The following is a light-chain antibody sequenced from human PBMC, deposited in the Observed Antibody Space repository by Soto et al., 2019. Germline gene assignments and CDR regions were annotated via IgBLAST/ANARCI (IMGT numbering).Light chain of an antibody. CDR2: GAS. Sequence: EIVVTQSPATLSVSPGERVTLSCRASQSVSDNLAWYQQKPGQAPRLLIYGASIRATDIPARFSGSGSGTEFSLTISSLQSEDFAVYYCQQYNDWPLTFGGGTKVEIK. V-gene: IGKV3D-15*01. CDR3: QQYNDWPLT. J-gene: IGKJ4*01. CDR1: QSVSDN.